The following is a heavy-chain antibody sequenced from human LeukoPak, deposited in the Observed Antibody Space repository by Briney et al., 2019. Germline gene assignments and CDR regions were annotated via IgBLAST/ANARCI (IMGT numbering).Heavy chain of an antibody. CDR1: GYSISSGYY. J-gene: IGHJ4*02. D-gene: IGHD2-2*01. CDR3: ARVSYQEGVDY. V-gene: IGHV4-38-2*02. CDR2: IYHSGST. Sequence: SETLSLTCIVSGYSISSGYYWGWIRQPPGKGLEWIGSIYHSGSTYYYPSLKSRVTISVDTSKNQFSLKLNFVTAADTAVYYCARVSYQEGVDYWGQGTLVTVSS.